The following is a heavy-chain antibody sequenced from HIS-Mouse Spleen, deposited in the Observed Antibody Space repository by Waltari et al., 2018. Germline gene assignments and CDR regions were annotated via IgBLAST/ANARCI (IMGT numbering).Heavy chain of an antibody. CDR3: AREIPYSSSWYDWYFDL. CDR2: IYDRGST. CDR1: GGSLSSSSAY. D-gene: IGHD6-13*01. Sequence: QLQLQESGPGMVKPSETLSLTCTVSGGSLSSSSAYLGWTRQPPGKGLEWIGSIYDRGSTYYNPSLKSRVTISVDTSKNQFSLKLSSVTAADTAVYYCAREIPYSSSWYDWYFDLWGRGTLVTVSS. J-gene: IGHJ2*01. V-gene: IGHV4-39*07.